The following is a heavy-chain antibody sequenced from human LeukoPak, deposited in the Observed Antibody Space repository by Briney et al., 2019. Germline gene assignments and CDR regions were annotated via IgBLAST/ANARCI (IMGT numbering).Heavy chain of an antibody. CDR3: ARGRRAAASVNFDY. Sequence: PSETLSLTCAVYGGSFSGYYWSWIRQPPGKGLEWIGEINQSGSTNYNPSLKSRVTISVDTSKNQFSLKLSSVTAADTAVYYCARGRRAAASVNFDYWGQGTLVTVSS. J-gene: IGHJ4*02. V-gene: IGHV4-34*01. CDR2: INQSGST. D-gene: IGHD6-13*01. CDR1: GGSFSGYY.